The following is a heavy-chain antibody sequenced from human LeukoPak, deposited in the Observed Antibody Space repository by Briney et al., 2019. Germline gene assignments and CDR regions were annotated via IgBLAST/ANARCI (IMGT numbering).Heavy chain of an antibody. D-gene: IGHD6-19*01. CDR3: ARGQYNSGHDS. J-gene: IGHJ4*02. Sequence: KPSETLSLTCTVSSGSISSYYWSWIRQPPGRGLEWIGYVSYNGSTNYNPSLKSRVTISIDTYKNQFSLKLTSVTAADTALFYCARGQYNSGHDSWGQGTLVTVSS. V-gene: IGHV4-59*01. CDR1: SGSISSYY. CDR2: VSYNGST.